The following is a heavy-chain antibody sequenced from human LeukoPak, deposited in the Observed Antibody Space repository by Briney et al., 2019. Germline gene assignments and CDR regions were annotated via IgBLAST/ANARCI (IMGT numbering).Heavy chain of an antibody. CDR1: GYRFSSYG. Sequence: GASVTVPCKASGYRFSSYGISWVRQAPGQGLEWMGWISAYNGNTNYAQKLQGRVTMTTDTSTSTAYMELRSLRSDDTAVYYCARTEYYYDSSGHPRSNAFDIWGQGTMVTVSS. V-gene: IGHV1-18*01. CDR3: ARTEYYYDSSGHPRSNAFDI. CDR2: ISAYNGNT. J-gene: IGHJ3*02. D-gene: IGHD3-22*01.